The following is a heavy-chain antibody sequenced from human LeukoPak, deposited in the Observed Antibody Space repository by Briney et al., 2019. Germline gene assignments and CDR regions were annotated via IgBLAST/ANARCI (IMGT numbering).Heavy chain of an antibody. CDR1: GFTFDDYA. J-gene: IGHJ4*02. Sequence: GGSLRLSCAASGFTFDDYAMHWVRQAPGKGLEWVSGISWNSGSIGYADSVKGRFAISRDNAKNPLYLQMNSLRAEDTALYYCAKDIVVLPEGRFDYWGQGTLVTVSS. CDR3: AKDIVVLPEGRFDY. V-gene: IGHV3-9*01. D-gene: IGHD2-15*01. CDR2: ISWNSGSI.